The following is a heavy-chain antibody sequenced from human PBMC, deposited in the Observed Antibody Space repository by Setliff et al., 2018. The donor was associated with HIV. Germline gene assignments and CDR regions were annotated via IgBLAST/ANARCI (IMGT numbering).Heavy chain of an antibody. CDR2: IIPIFGTA. Sequence: SVKVSCKASGYTFSDYYMHWVRQAPGQGLEWMGGIIPIFGTANYAQKFQGRVTITADESTSTAYMELGSLRSEDTAVYYCARSDYYDSSGYSWFDPWGQGTLVTVSS. CDR1: GYTFSDYY. J-gene: IGHJ5*02. D-gene: IGHD3-22*01. CDR3: ARSDYYDSSGYSWFDP. V-gene: IGHV1-69*13.